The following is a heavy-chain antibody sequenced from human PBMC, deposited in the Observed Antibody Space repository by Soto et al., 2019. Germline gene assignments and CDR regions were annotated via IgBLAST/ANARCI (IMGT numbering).Heavy chain of an antibody. CDR1: GFTFSSYA. D-gene: IGHD1-1*01. Sequence: GGSLRLSCAASGFTFSSYAMHWVRQAPGKGLEWVAVISYDGSNKYYADSVKGRFTISRDNSKNTLYLQMNSLRAEDTAVYYCARAMRSPGEGHDGFLGAFDIWGQGTMVTVSS. CDR2: ISYDGSNK. CDR3: ARAMRSPGEGHDGFLGAFDI. V-gene: IGHV3-30-3*01. J-gene: IGHJ3*02.